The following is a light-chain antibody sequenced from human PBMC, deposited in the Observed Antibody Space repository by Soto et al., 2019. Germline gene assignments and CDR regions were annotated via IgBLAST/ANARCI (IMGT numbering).Light chain of an antibody. J-gene: IGKJ5*01. V-gene: IGKV1-27*01. CDR3: QNYNSAPFT. Sequence: DIQMTQSPSSLSASVGDRVTITCRASQGISNHLAWYQQKPGKVPKLLIYAASTLQSGVPSRFSGSGSGTDCTLTISSLQPEDVATYYCQNYNSAPFTFGQGTRLEIK. CDR1: QGISNH. CDR2: AAS.